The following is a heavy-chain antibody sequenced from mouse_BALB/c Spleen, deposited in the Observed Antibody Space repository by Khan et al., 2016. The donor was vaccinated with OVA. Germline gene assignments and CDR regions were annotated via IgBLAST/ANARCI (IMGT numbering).Heavy chain of an antibody. CDR1: VDSITSGY. CDR3: ARSTYRYAFAY. J-gene: IGHJ3*01. Sequence: EVQLQESGPSLVKPSQTLSLTCSVTVDSITSGYWSWIRKFPGNKLEYMGYMIYSGNTYYNPTLKSRISITRHTSNNQYYLQLNSVPTEDTATYYCARSTYRYAFAYWGQGTLVTVSA. CDR2: MIYSGNT. D-gene: IGHD2-12*01. V-gene: IGHV3-8*02.